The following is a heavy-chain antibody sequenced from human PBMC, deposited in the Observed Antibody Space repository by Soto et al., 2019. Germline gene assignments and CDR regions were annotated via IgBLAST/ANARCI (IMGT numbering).Heavy chain of an antibody. CDR2: ISYDGSNK. Sequence: QVQLVESGGGVVQPGRSLRLSCAASGFTFSSYAMHWVRQAPGKGLEWVAVISYDGSNKYYADSVKGRFTISRDNSKNTRYLQMNSLRAEDTAVYYCARESSGWTDYWGQGTLVTVSS. D-gene: IGHD6-19*01. J-gene: IGHJ4*02. CDR3: ARESSGWTDY. V-gene: IGHV3-30-3*01. CDR1: GFTFSSYA.